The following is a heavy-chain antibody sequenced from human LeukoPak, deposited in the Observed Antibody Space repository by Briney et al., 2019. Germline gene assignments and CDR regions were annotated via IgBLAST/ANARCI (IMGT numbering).Heavy chain of an antibody. CDR2: MHTSGTP. D-gene: IGHD3-22*01. J-gene: IGHJ4*02. CDR1: GGSISSYY. CDR3: ARRDSSGYWYFDY. V-gene: IGHV4-4*09. Sequence: SETLSLICTVSGGSISSYYWSWTRQPPGKGLEWIGYMHTSGTPTYSPSLKSRVTISVDTSKKQVSLKLSSVTAADTAVYYCARRDSSGYWYFDYWGQGTLVTVPS.